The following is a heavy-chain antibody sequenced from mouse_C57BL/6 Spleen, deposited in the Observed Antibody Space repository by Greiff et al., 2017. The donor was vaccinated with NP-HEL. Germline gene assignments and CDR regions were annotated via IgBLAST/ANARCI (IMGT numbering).Heavy chain of an antibody. CDR1: GYSITSGYY. V-gene: IGHV3-6*01. J-gene: IGHJ4*01. CDR3: AREGDYGSSYEAMDY. Sequence: EVKLLESGPGLVKPSQSLSLTCSVTGYSITSGYYWNWIRQFPGNKLEWMGYISYDGSNNYNPSLKNRISITRDTSKNQFFLKLNSVTTEDTATYYCAREGDYGSSYEAMDYWGQGTSVTVSS. D-gene: IGHD1-1*01. CDR2: ISYDGSN.